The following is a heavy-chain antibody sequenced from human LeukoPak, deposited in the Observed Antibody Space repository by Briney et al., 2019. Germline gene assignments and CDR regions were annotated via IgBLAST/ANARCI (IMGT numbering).Heavy chain of an antibody. V-gene: IGHV3-48*01. CDR2: ISSGSGTI. CDR3: ATGPNTSPFDY. J-gene: IGHJ4*02. D-gene: IGHD2-2*01. CDR1: GFTFSTSS. Sequence: EGSLRLSCAASGFTFSTSSMNWVRQAPGKGLEWISYISSGSGTIYYADSVKGRFTISKDTAKNSLSLQMNSLRAEDTAVYYCATGPNTSPFDYWGQGTLVTVSS.